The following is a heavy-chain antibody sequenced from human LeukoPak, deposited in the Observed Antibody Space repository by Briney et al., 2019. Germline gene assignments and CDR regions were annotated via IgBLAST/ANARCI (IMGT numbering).Heavy chain of an antibody. D-gene: IGHD3-10*01. J-gene: IGHJ4*02. CDR2: IYYSGST. V-gene: IGHV4-39*07. Sequence: PSETLSLTCTVSGGSISSSSYYWGWIRQPPGKGLEWIGSIYYSGSTYYNPSLKSRVTISVDTSKNQFSLKLTSVTAADTAVYYCARDHMLRGVEYWGQGTLVTVPS. CDR3: ARDHMLRGVEY. CDR1: GGSISSSSYY.